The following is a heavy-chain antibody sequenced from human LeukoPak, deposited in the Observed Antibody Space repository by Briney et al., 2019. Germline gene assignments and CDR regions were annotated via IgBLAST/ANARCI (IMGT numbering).Heavy chain of an antibody. V-gene: IGHV4-59*01. D-gene: IGHD3-16*01. CDR3: ARIFKGGRYFDY. J-gene: IGHJ4*02. CDR1: GGSIISYY. CDR2: IYYSGST. Sequence: PSGTLSLPCTASGGSIISYYWSWIRQPPGKGLEGIGYIYYSGSTNYNPSLKSRVTISVDTSKNQFSLKLSSVTAADTAVYYCARIFKGGRYFDYWGQGTLVTVSS.